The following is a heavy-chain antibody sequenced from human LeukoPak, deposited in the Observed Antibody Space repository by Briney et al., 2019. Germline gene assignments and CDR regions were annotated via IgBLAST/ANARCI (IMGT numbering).Heavy chain of an antibody. Sequence: VGSLRVSCAASGFTFSSYWMSWVRQAPGKGLEWVANIKQDGSEKYYVDSVKGRFTISRDNTKSSLYLQMNSLRAEDTAVYYCARDRSVMYFDYWGQGTVDTVSS. CDR2: IKQDGSEK. V-gene: IGHV3-7*05. D-gene: IGHD2-8*01. CDR3: ARDRSVMYFDY. CDR1: GFTFSSYW. J-gene: IGHJ4*02.